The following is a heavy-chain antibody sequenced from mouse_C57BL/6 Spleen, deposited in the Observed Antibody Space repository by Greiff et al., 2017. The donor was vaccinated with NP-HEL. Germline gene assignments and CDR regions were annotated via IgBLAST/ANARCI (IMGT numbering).Heavy chain of an antibody. J-gene: IGHJ3*01. Sequence: QVHVKQSGPGLVQPSQSLSITCTVSGFSLTSYGVHWVRQSPGKGLEWLGVIWSGGSTDYNAAFISRLSISKDNSKSQVFFKMNSLQADDTAIYYCARNSGSSGYPAWFAYWGQGTLVTVSA. CDR3: ARNSGSSGYPAWFAY. D-gene: IGHD3-2*02. CDR2: IWSGGST. V-gene: IGHV2-2*01. CDR1: GFSLTSYG.